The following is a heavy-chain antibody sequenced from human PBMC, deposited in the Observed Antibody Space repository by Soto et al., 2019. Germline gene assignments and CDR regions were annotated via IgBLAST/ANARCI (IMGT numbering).Heavy chain of an antibody. J-gene: IGHJ6*02. Sequence: QVQLVQSGAEVKKPGSSVKVSCKASGGTFSSYAISWVRQAPGQGLEWLGNIIPIFGTANYAQKFQGRVTITADESTNTAYMELSSLRSEDTAVYYCARAEPNDDFWSGYPNYYCYGMDVWGQGTTVTVSS. V-gene: IGHV1-69*18. CDR3: ARAEPNDDFWSGYPNYYCYGMDV. D-gene: IGHD3-3*01. CDR2: IIPIFGTA. CDR1: GGTFSSYA.